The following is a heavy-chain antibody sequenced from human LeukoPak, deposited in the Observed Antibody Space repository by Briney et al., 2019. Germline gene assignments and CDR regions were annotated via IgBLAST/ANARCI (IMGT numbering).Heavy chain of an antibody. Sequence: SVKVSCKASGDTFTYRYLHWVRQAPGQALEWMGWITPFNGNTNYAQKFQDKVTITRDRSMSTAYMELSSLRSEDTAMYYCATTRLRYFEWLPFDYWGQGTLVTVSS. CDR3: ATTRLRYFEWLPFDY. D-gene: IGHD3-9*01. CDR2: ITPFNGNT. J-gene: IGHJ4*02. V-gene: IGHV1-45*02. CDR1: GDTFTYRY.